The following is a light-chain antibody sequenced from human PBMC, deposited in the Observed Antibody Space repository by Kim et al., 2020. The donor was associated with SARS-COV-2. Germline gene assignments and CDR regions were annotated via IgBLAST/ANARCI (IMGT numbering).Light chain of an antibody. V-gene: IGKV3-15*01. Sequence: VSPGERTTLSCRASQSISSTFAWYQQKPGQAPRLLIHDASIRATGIPARFSGSGSGTEFTLTISSLQSEDFAVYYCQHYFNWPSTFGQGTRLEIK. CDR1: QSISST. CDR3: QHYFNWPST. CDR2: DAS. J-gene: IGKJ5*01.